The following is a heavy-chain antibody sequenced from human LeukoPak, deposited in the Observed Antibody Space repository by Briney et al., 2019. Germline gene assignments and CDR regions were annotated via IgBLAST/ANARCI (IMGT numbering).Heavy chain of an antibody. D-gene: IGHD3-10*01. J-gene: IGHJ6*02. CDR3: AGDRGYYYGMDV. CDR1: GYTFTSYY. V-gene: IGHV1-46*01. CDR2: INPSGGST. Sequence: GASVKVSCKASGYTFTSYYMHWVRQAPGQGLEWMGIINPSGGSTSYAQKFQGRATMTRDTSTSTVYMELSSLRSEDTAVYYCAGDRGYYYGMDVWGQGTTVTVSS.